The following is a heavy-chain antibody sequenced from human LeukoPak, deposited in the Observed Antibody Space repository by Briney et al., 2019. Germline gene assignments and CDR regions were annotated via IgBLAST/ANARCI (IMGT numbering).Heavy chain of an antibody. CDR2: ISYDGSNK. D-gene: IGHD6-13*01. CDR3: AKATQPIAAADPGNWFDP. CDR1: GFTFSSYE. V-gene: IGHV3-30*18. J-gene: IGHJ5*02. Sequence: PGGSLRLSCAASGFTFSSYEMNWVRQAPGKGLEWVAVISYDGSNKYYADSVKGRFTISRDNSKNTLYLQMNSLRAEDTAVYYCAKATQPIAAADPGNWFDPWGQGTLVTVSS.